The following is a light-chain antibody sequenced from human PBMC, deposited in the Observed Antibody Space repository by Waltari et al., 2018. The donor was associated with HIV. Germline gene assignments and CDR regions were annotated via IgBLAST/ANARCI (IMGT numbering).Light chain of an antibody. CDR3: SSYAGSAVV. CDR1: GHDVGGYNY. Sequence: QSALTQPPSASGSPGPPVTTSCTGTGHDVGGYNYVSWYQLHPGKAPKLLIYDVTKRPSGVPDRFSGSKSGNTASLTVSGLQGDDEADYYCSSYAGSAVVFGGGTKLTVL. V-gene: IGLV2-8*01. J-gene: IGLJ2*01. CDR2: DVT.